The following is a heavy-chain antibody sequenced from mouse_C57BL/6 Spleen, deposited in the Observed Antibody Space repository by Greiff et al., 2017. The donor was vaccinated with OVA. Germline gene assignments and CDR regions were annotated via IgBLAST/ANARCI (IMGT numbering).Heavy chain of an antibody. CDR2: INPNNGGT. J-gene: IGHJ4*01. Sequence: EVQLQQSGPELVKPGASVKISCKASGYTFTDYYMNWVKQSPGQSLEWIGDINPNNGGTSYNQKFKGKATLTADKSSSTAYMELRSLTSEDSADYYSASMVTTEAMGYWGQGTSVTVSS. CDR1: GYTFTDYY. D-gene: IGHD2-2*01. CDR3: ASMVTTEAMGY. V-gene: IGHV1-26*01.